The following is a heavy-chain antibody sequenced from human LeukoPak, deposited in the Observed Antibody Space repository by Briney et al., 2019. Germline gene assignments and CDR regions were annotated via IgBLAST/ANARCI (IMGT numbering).Heavy chain of an antibody. CDR2: MNPNSGNT. CDR1: GYTFTIYD. D-gene: IGHD6-19*01. V-gene: IGHV1-8*01. Sequence: ASVKVSCKASGYTFTIYDITWVRQATGQGLEWMGWMNPNSGNTGYAQKFQGRDTMTRNTSISTAYMELSSLRSEDTAVYYCARELIAVAGRGIDYWGQGTLVTVSS. J-gene: IGHJ4*02. CDR3: ARELIAVAGRGIDY.